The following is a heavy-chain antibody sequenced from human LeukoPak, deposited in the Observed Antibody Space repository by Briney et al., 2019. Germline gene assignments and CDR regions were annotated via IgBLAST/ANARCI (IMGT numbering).Heavy chain of an antibody. CDR2: IYPGDSDT. Sequence: GESLKISCKGSGYSFTNYWIGWVRQMPGKDLEWMGIIYPGDSDTKYSPSFQGQVTISADKSISTAYLQWSSLKASDTAMYYCATLRSGYYYDYFDYWGQGTLVTVSS. D-gene: IGHD3-22*01. CDR3: ATLRSGYYYDYFDY. CDR1: GYSFTNYW. V-gene: IGHV5-51*01. J-gene: IGHJ4*02.